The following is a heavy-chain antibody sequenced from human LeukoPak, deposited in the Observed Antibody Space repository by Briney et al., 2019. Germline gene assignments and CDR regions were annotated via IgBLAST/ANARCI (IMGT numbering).Heavy chain of an antibody. D-gene: IGHD3-22*01. Sequence: SETLSLTCAVSDDSFSSHYWTWIRQPPGKGLEWIGYISYIGRTNYNPSLKSRVTISVDTSKNQFSLKLSSVTAADTAVYYCARGSHNYYDSSGYPKLFDYWGQGTLVTVSS. V-gene: IGHV4-59*11. CDR2: ISYIGRT. CDR1: DDSFSSHY. CDR3: ARGSHNYYDSSGYPKLFDY. J-gene: IGHJ4*02.